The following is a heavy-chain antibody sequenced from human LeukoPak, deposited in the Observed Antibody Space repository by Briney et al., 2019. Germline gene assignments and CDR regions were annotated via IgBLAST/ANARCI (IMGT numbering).Heavy chain of an antibody. D-gene: IGHD3-22*01. CDR2: IIPIFGTA. CDR3: ARSHDRGVVIRSHYYYYMDV. V-gene: IGHV1-69*06. CDR1: GYTFTSYG. Sequence: GASAKVSCKASGYTFTSYGISWVRQAPGQGLEWMGGIIPIFGTANYAQKFQGRVTITADKSTSTAYMELSSLRSEDTAVYYCARSHDRGVVIRSHYYYYMDVWGKGTTVTVSS. J-gene: IGHJ6*03.